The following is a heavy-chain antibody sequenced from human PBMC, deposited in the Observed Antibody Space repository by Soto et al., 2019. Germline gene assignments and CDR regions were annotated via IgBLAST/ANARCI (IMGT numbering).Heavy chain of an antibody. CDR2: ISGSGGTT. Sequence: PGGSLRLSCVASGFTFENYAMSWVRQAPGKGLEWVSAISGSGGTTYYSDSVKGRFTISRDNSKNTVYLQMNDLRVEDAAEYFCAKDSWAIFGVPAGEYYAMDVWGQGTTETVS. CDR1: GFTFENYA. V-gene: IGHV3-23*01. D-gene: IGHD3-3*01. CDR3: AKDSWAIFGVPAGEYYAMDV. J-gene: IGHJ6*02.